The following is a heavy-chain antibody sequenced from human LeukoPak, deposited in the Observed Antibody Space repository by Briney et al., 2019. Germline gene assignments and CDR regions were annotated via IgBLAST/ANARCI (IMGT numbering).Heavy chain of an antibody. V-gene: IGHV3-15*01. CDR2: NKSKTDGGTT. CDR3: TTGPMTPVVRYYYYYMDV. J-gene: IGHJ6*03. Sequence: GGSLRLTCAASGFTFSNAWMSWVRQAPGKGLEWIGRNKSKTDGGTTDYAAPVKGRFTISRDDSKNTLYLQMNSLKTEDTAVYYCTTGPMTPVVRYYYYYMDVWGKGTTVTVSS. D-gene: IGHD4-11*01. CDR1: GFTFSNAW.